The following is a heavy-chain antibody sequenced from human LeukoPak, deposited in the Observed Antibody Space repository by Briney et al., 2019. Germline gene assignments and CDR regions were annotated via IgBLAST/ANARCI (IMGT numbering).Heavy chain of an antibody. J-gene: IGHJ4*02. CDR3: ARDLYGDIVVVPAASFDY. D-gene: IGHD2-2*01. CDR2: ISSSGSTI. V-gene: IGHV3-11*01. CDR1: GFTFSDYY. Sequence: GGSLRLSCAASGFTFSDYYMSWIRQAPGKGLEWVSYISSSGSTIYYADSVKGRFTISRDNAKNSLYLQMNSLRAEDTAVYYCARDLYGDIVVVPAASFDYGGQGPQVTVSS.